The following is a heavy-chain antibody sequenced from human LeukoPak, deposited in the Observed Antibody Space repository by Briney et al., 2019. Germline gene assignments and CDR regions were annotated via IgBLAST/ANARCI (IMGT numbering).Heavy chain of an antibody. CDR1: GFTFSDYY. J-gene: IGHJ4*02. V-gene: IGHV3-11*01. CDR3: AREKNVVTQGIFDY. CDR2: ISSSGSTI. Sequence: GGSLRLSCAASGFTFSDYYMSWIRQAPGTGLEWVSYISSSGSTIYYADSVKGRFTISRDNAKNSLYLQMNSLRAEDTAVYYCAREKNVVTQGIFDYWGQGTLVTVSS. D-gene: IGHD4-23*01.